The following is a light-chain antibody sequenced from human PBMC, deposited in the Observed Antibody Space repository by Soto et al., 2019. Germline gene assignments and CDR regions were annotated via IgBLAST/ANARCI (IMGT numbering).Light chain of an antibody. CDR2: TAS. V-gene: IGKV1-9*01. J-gene: IGKJ5*01. Sequence: IKLNHSPSSLSAKEGDKVTITCGSSQGISSYLAWYQQKPGKAPKLLIHTASTLHSGVPSRLSGSGSGTEFTLTISSLQPEDFATYYCQQFNSYPITFGQGTLLEVK. CDR3: QQFNSYPIT. CDR1: QGISSY.